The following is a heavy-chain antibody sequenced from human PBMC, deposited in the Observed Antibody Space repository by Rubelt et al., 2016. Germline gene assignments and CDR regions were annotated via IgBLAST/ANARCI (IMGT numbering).Heavy chain of an antibody. CDR3: ARGSNWYLRWFDP. D-gene: IGHD6-13*01. J-gene: IGHJ5*02. CDR1: GGSFSGYY. V-gene: IGHV4-34*01. CDR2: INHSGST. Sequence: QVQLQQWGAGLLKPSETLSLTCAVYGGSFSGYYWSWIRQPPGKGLEWIGEINHSGSTNYNPSLKSRVTISVATSKNQFSLKLSSVTAAETAVYYCARGSNWYLRWFDPWGQGTLVTVSS.